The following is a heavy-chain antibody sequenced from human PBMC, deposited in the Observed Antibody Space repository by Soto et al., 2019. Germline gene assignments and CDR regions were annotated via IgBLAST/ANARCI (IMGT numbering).Heavy chain of an antibody. CDR1: GFTFSYYY. D-gene: IGHD1-1*01. V-gene: IGHV3-11*06. Sequence: GGSLRLSCAASGFTFSYYYMSWIRQAPGKGLEWVSYISSSSSYTNYADSVKGRFTISRDNAKNSLYLQMNSLRAEDTAVYYCAKDMASERPGSGMDVWGQGTTVTVSS. J-gene: IGHJ6*02. CDR2: ISSSSSYT. CDR3: AKDMASERPGSGMDV.